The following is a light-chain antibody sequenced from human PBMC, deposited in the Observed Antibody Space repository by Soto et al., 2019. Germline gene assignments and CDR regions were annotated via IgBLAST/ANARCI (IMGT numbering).Light chain of an antibody. Sequence: SVLNQPPSGFGAPGPTIPPPLPGTNKEVGGYNYVSWYQHHPDKAPKLMIYDVNNRPSGVSHRFSGSKSGNTASLTISGLQAEDEAAYYCSSYSNTNTRLVFGGGTQLTVL. CDR2: DVN. CDR1: NKEVGGYNY. J-gene: IGLJ2*01. CDR3: SSYSNTNTRLV. V-gene: IGLV2-14*03.